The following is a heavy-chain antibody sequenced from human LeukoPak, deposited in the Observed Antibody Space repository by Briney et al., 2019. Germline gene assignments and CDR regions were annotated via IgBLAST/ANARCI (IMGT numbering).Heavy chain of an antibody. J-gene: IGHJ3*02. CDR1: GFTFGHYS. D-gene: IGHD6-13*01. CDR2: ISSSSTI. CDR3: ARDSGIACFDI. V-gene: IGHV3-48*01. Sequence: GGSLRLSCAASGFTFGHYSMNWVRQAPGKGLEWVSYISSSSTIYYADSVKGRFTISRDNAKNSLYLQMNSLRAEDTAVYYCARDSGIACFDIWGQGTMVTVSS.